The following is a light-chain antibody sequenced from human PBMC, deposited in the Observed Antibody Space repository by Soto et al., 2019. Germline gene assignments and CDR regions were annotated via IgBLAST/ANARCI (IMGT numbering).Light chain of an antibody. CDR3: QQYNSYSPPT. CDR1: QSISSW. J-gene: IGKJ4*01. CDR2: KAS. V-gene: IGKV1-5*03. Sequence: DIQVAQCPSTLSASVGDRVTITCRASQSISSWLAWYQQKPGKAPKLLIYKASSLESGVPSRFSGSGSGTEFTLTISSLQPDDFATYYCQQYNSYSPPTFGGGTKV.